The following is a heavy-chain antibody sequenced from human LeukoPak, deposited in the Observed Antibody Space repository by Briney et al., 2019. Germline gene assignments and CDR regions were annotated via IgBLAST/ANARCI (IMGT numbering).Heavy chain of an antibody. Sequence: GGSLRLSCAASGFTVSSNYMSWVRQAPGKGLEWVAVISYDGSNKYYADSVKGRFTVSRDNSKNTLYLQMNSLRAEDTAVYYCAKDGGGGAFDIW. CDR3: AKDGGGGAFDI. V-gene: IGHV3-30*18. D-gene: IGHD3-10*01. J-gene: IGHJ3*02. CDR1: GFTVSSNY. CDR2: ISYDGSNK.